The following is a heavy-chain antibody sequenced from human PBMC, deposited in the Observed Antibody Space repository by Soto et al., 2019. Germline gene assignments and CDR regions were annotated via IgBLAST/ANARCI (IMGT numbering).Heavy chain of an antibody. CDR1: GGSISSYY. D-gene: IGHD2-15*01. CDR2: IYYSGST. V-gene: IGHV4-59*01. Sequence: PSETLSLTCTVSGGSISSYYWSWIRQPPGKGLEWIGYIYYSGSTNYNPSLKSRVTISVDTSKNQFSLKLSSVTAADTAVYYCAREGCSGGSCYLMNYYYRDVGGKGTTVTVSS. CDR3: AREGCSGGSCYLMNYYYRDV. J-gene: IGHJ6*03.